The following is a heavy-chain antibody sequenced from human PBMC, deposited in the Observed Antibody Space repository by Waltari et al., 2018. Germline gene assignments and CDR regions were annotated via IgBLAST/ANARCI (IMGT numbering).Heavy chain of an antibody. V-gene: IGHV4-38-2*01. Sequence: QVQLQESGPGLVKPSETLSLTCAVSGYSISSGYYWGWIRQPPGKGLEWIGSIYHSGSTYYNPSLKSRVTISVDTSKNQFSLKLSSVTAADTAVYYCARAVEIYGDYGYWGQGTLVTVSS. CDR1: GYSISSGYY. D-gene: IGHD4-17*01. CDR3: ARAVEIYGDYGY. CDR2: IYHSGST. J-gene: IGHJ4*02.